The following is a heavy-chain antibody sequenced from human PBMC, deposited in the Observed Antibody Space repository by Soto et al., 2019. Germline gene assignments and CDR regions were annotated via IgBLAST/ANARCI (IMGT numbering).Heavy chain of an antibody. Sequence: EVQLMESGGGLVQPGGSLRLSCAASGFTFSSYAMSWVRQAPGKGLEWVSVISGSGVSTYYADSVKGRFTISRDKSKNTLYLQMNRLRAQDTDVYFCAKDREMTGSCTNGLCWTLDYWGPGTLVTVSS. CDR2: ISGSGVST. D-gene: IGHD2-8*01. CDR3: AKDREMTGSCTNGLCWTLDY. CDR1: GFTFSSYA. V-gene: IGHV3-23*01. J-gene: IGHJ4*02.